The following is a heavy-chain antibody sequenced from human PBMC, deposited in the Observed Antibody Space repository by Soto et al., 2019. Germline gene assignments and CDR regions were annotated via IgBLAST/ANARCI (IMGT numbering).Heavy chain of an antibody. CDR2: IKSKTDGGTT. CDR1: GFTFSNAW. J-gene: IGHJ6*02. CDR3: TTVSPITVFGVEENYYYYGMDV. D-gene: IGHD3-3*01. V-gene: IGHV3-15*07. Sequence: PGGSLRLSCAASGFTFSNAWMNWVRQAPGKGLEWVGRIKSKTDGGTTDYAAPVKGRFTISRDDSKNTLYLQMNSLKTEDTAVYYCTTVSPITVFGVEENYYYYGMDVWGQGTTVTVSS.